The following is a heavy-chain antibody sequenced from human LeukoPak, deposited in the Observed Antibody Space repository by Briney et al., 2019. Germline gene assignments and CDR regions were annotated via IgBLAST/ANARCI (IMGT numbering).Heavy chain of an antibody. CDR1: GGTFSSYA. Sequence: GASVKVSCKACGGTFSSYAISWVRQAPGQGLEWMGGIIPIFGTANYAQKFQGRVTITTDESTSTAYMELSSLRSEDTAVYYCARTWALKWELPGQFDYWGQGRLVTVSS. D-gene: IGHD4-23*01. CDR2: IIPIFGTA. J-gene: IGHJ4*02. CDR3: ARTWALKWELPGQFDY. V-gene: IGHV1-69*05.